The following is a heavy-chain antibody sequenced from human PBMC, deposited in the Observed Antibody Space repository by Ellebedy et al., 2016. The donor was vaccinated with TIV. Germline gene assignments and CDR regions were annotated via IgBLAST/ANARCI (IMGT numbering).Heavy chain of an antibody. Sequence: MPTETLSLTCTVPGDSIITYNHYWSWIRQTPGKRLEWIGNIHHGGRTYYNPSLTNRVTMSVDTSQNHFSLKLYAVTAADTALYYCARITAGPLAVVYWGQGTLVAVS. D-gene: IGHD2-21*01. CDR1: GDSIITYNHY. V-gene: IGHV4-39*01. CDR2: IHHGGRT. CDR3: ARITAGPLAVVY. J-gene: IGHJ4*02.